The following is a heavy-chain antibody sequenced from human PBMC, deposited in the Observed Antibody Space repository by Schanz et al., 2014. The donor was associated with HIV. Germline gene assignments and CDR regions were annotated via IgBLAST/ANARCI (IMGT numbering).Heavy chain of an antibody. CDR1: GFAFSSSWM. D-gene: IGHD6-6*01. CDR3: ARGPRNSRSSALDF. J-gene: IGHJ4*02. CDR2: IYHTGST. Sequence: VQLVESGGGLVQPGKSLRLSCAASGFAFSSSWMHWVRQTPGKGLEWVGYIYHTGSTFYNPSLESRLTISADTSKNHFSLTLNSVTAADTAVYYCARGPRNSRSSALDFWGPGTLVTVAS. V-gene: IGHV4-31*02.